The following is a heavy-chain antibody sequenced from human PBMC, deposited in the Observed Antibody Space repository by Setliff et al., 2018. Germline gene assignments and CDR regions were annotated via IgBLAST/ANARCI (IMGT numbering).Heavy chain of an antibody. CDR2: ISFTGSRT. Sequence: GGSLRLSCAVSGFSVSDYSMNWFRQTPGRGLEWISYISFTGSRTVYPDSVRGRVTMTTDTYTGTGYMELRSLTSDDTAVYFCARFGGSCSSSSCYASDLWGQGTMVTVSS. CDR3: ARFGGSCSSSSCYASDL. D-gene: IGHD2-2*01. J-gene: IGHJ3*01. CDR1: GFSVSDYS. V-gene: IGHV3-11*03.